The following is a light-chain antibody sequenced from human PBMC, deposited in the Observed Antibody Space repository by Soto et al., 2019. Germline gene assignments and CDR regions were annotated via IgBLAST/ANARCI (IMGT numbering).Light chain of an antibody. CDR2: GVS. V-gene: IGLV2-14*01. CDR3: SSYTSTRTVV. Sequence: QSALTQPASVSGSPGQSITISCSGTSSDVGAYNYVSWYQQHPGKAPKLMIYGVSDRPSGLSNRFSGSKSGNTASLTISGLQAEDEADYYCSSYTSTRTVVFGGGTQLTVL. CDR1: SSDVGAYNY. J-gene: IGLJ2*01.